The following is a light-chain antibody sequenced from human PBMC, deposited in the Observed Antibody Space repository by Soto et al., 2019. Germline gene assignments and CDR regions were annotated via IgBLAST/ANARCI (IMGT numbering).Light chain of an antibody. CDR2: GAS. Sequence: EFVLTQSPGTLSLSPGERATLSCRASQSVSSSFLAWYQQKPGQAPMILIYGASTRATGIPGRFSGSGSGTDFTLTISRLEPEDFAVYYCQPYGSSPPLTFGGGTKVEIK. CDR3: QPYGSSPPLT. J-gene: IGKJ4*01. CDR1: QSVSSSF. V-gene: IGKV3-20*01.